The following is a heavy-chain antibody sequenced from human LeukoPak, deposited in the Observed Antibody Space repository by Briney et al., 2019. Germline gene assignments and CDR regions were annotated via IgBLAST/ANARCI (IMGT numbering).Heavy chain of an antibody. CDR3: ARQFHGSGYVDDL. D-gene: IGHD5-12*01. Sequence: SETVSLTCSVSGGSISSSSYYWGWIRRPPGKGLEWIASIYYSGTTHYNPSLKSRVTMSVDTSKNQFSLKLSAVTAADTAVYYCARQFHGSGYVDDLWGQGTLVTVSS. V-gene: IGHV4-39*01. CDR1: GGSISSSSYY. J-gene: IGHJ5*02. CDR2: IYYSGTT.